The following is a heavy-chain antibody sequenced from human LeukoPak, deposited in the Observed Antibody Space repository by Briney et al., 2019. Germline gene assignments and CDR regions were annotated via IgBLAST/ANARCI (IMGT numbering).Heavy chain of an antibody. CDR1: GYTFTSYG. V-gene: IGHV1-69*13. CDR2: IIPISGTA. Sequence: SVKVSCKASGYTFTSYGISWVRQAPGQGLEWMGGIIPISGTANYAQKFQGRVTITADESTSTAYMELSSLRSEDTAVYYCAGYCSSTSCYDSGYWGQGTLVTVSS. D-gene: IGHD2-2*01. CDR3: AGYCSSTSCYDSGY. J-gene: IGHJ4*02.